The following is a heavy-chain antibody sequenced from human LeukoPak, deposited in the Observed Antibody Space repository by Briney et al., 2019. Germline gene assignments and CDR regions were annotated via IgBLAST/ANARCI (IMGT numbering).Heavy chain of an antibody. CDR1: GFTFSSYA. V-gene: IGHV3-30-3*01. Sequence: GGSLRLSCAASGFTFSSYAMHWVRQAPGKGLEWVAVISYDGSNKYYADSVKGRFTISRDNSKNTLYLQMNSLRAEDTAVYYCARARTKGSYSGGFDYWGQGTLVTVSS. CDR2: ISYDGSNK. CDR3: ARARTKGSYSGGFDY. J-gene: IGHJ4*02. D-gene: IGHD1-26*01.